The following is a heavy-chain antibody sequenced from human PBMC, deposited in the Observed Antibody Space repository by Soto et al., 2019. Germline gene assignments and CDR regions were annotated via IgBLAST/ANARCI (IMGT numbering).Heavy chain of an antibody. J-gene: IGHJ4*02. CDR1: GCSISSYY. Sequence: SETLSLTCTFSGCSISSYYWSLIRQPPGKGLEWIGYIYYSGSTDYDPSLKSRVTISVDTSKNQFSLKLSSVTAADTAVYYCARRWGTYFDFWGQGTLVTVSS. V-gene: IGHV4-59*01. CDR2: IYYSGST. D-gene: IGHD7-27*01. CDR3: ARRWGTYFDF.